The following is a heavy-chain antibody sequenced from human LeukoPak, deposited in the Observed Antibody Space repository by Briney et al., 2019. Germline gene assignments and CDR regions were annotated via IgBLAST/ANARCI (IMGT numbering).Heavy chain of an antibody. CDR2: ISYDGSNK. Sequence: GGSLRLSRAASGFTFSSYGMHWVRQAPGKGLEWVAVISYDGSNKYYADSVKGRFTISRDNSKNTLYLQMNSLRAEDTAVYYCAKDNTLVAFDYWGQGTLVTVSS. J-gene: IGHJ4*02. V-gene: IGHV3-30*18. CDR3: AKDNTLVAFDY. D-gene: IGHD2-15*01. CDR1: GFTFSSYG.